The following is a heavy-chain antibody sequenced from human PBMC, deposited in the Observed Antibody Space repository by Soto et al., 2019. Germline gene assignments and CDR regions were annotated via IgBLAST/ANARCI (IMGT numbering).Heavy chain of an antibody. CDR2: IYWDDDK. Sequence: QITLKESGPTVVKPTQTLTLTCSRSGFSLNTGGVGVGWIRQPPGKALEWIAVIYWDDDKSWNLSLRDRLTITRDAAADQVVLTVTNMDPVDTGTYYCARRRGGFGGGLTTPYFDYWGQGTLVTVSS. CDR1: GFSLNTGGVG. CDR3: ARRRGGFGGGLTTPYFDY. D-gene: IGHD6-19*01. V-gene: IGHV2-5*02. J-gene: IGHJ4*02.